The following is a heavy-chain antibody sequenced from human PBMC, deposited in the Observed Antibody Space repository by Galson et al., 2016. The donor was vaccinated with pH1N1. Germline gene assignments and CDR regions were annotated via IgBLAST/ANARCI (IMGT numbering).Heavy chain of an antibody. CDR2: IYHIGGT. J-gene: IGHJ4*02. V-gene: IGHV4-4*02. Sequence: RQPPGQGLEWIGEIYHIGGTNYNPSLKSRVTISLDKSKNHFSLNLASVTAADTAVYYCARDSEYSGHEGFHWAQGTLVIVSS. D-gene: IGHD5-12*01. CDR3: ARDSEYSGHEGFH.